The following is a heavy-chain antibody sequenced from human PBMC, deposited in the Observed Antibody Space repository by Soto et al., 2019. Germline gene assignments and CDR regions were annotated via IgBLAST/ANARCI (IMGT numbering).Heavy chain of an antibody. V-gene: IGHV3-23*01. Sequence: LSCAASGFPFGNYAMSWVRQAPGKGLEWISGISGGGHGTNYADSVKGRFTISRDNSRNTLYLQMNSLRVEDTAVYYCAKDPRLQLGFWGQGTLVTVSS. D-gene: IGHD1-1*01. CDR1: GFPFGNYA. CDR3: AKDPRLQLGF. CDR2: ISGGGHGT. J-gene: IGHJ4*02.